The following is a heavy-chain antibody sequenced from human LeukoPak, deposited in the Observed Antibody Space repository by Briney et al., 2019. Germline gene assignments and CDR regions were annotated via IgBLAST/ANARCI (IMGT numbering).Heavy chain of an antibody. J-gene: IGHJ4*01. CDR3: ARDTYYDSSGSDDKDY. Sequence: ASVKVSCKASGYTFTSYYMHWVRQAPGQGLEWMGIINPSGGSTSYAQKFQGRVTMTRDTSTSTVYMELSSLRSEDTAVYYCARDTYYDSSGSDDKDYWGQEPWSPSPQ. CDR2: INPSGGST. CDR1: GYTFTSYY. D-gene: IGHD3-22*01. V-gene: IGHV1-46*01.